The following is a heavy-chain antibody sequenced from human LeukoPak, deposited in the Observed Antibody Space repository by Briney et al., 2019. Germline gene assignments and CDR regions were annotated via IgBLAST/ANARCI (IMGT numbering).Heavy chain of an antibody. V-gene: IGHV3-23*01. J-gene: IGHJ6*03. CDR3: AKDSGNAYYYYYMDV. Sequence: GGSLRLSCAASGFTFSGSGMSWVRQAPGKGLEWVSTISGSGASTYYADSVKGRFTISRDNAKNTPSLQMNSLRAEDTAVYYCAKDSGNAYYYYYMDVWGKGTTVTVSS. CDR2: ISGSGAST. CDR1: GFTFSGSG.